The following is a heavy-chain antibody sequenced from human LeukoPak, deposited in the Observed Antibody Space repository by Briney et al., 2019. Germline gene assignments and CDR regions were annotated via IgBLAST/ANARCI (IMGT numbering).Heavy chain of an antibody. CDR3: ARVDYYHYYMDI. V-gene: IGHV4-61*01. CDR2: IHYSGST. J-gene: IGHJ6*03. Sequence: RTSETLSLTCTVSGGSVSSVNHSWSWMRQPPGKGLEWIGYIHYSGSTTYNPSLKSRVTISIDTSKTQFSLKLSSVTAADTALYYCARVDYYHYYMDIWGTGTTVTVSS. CDR1: GGSVSSVNHS.